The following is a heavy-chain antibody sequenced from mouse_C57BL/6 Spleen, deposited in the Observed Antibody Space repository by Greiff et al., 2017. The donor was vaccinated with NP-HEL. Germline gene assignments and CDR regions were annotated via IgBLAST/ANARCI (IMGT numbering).Heavy chain of an antibody. CDR3: APLNYYGSSPPFAD. CDR2: IDPANGNT. J-gene: IGHJ3*01. CDR1: GFNIKNTY. V-gene: IGHV14-3*01. Sequence: EVQLQQSVAELVRPGASVKLSCTASGFNIKNTYMHWVKQSPEQGLEWIGRIDPANGNTNYAPKFQGKATITADTSSNTAYLQLSSLTSEDTAIYYCAPLNYYGSSPPFADWGQGTLVTVSA. D-gene: IGHD1-1*01.